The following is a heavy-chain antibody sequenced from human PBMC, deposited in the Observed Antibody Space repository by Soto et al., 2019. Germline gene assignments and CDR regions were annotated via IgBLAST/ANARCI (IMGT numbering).Heavy chain of an antibody. CDR1: GFTFSSYW. V-gene: IGHV3-74*01. D-gene: IGHD3-10*01. Sequence: EVQLVESGGGLVQSGGSLRLSCAASGFTFSSYWMHWVRQAPGKGLVWVSRIKGDGISTTYADSVKGRFTISRDNAKDTVFLQMNGLSADDTAVYYCARGAMGNYYNDYGGQGTLVTVSS. J-gene: IGHJ4*02. CDR3: ARGAMGNYYNDY. CDR2: IKGDGIST.